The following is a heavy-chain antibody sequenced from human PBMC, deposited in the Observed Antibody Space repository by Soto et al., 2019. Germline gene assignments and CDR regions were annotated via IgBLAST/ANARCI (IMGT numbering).Heavy chain of an antibody. D-gene: IGHD3-16*02. Sequence: WETLSLTCAVYGGSFSGYYWSWIRQPPGKGLEWIGEINHSGSTNYNPSLKSRVTISVDTSKNQFSLKLSSVTAADTAVYYCARGKLSDYVWGSYRYHFDYWGQGTVVTVSS. CDR1: GGSFSGYY. J-gene: IGHJ4*02. CDR2: INHSGST. CDR3: ARGKLSDYVWGSYRYHFDY. V-gene: IGHV4-34*01.